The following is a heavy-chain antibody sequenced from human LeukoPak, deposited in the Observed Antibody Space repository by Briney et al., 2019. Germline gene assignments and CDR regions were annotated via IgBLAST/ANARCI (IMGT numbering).Heavy chain of an antibody. D-gene: IGHD2-2*02. V-gene: IGHV5-51*01. CDR3: ARSFDCSSTSCYRGWFDP. Sequence: GESLKISCKGSGYSFTSYWIGRVRQMPGKGLEWMGIIYPGDSDTRYSPSFQGQVTISADKSISTAHLQWSSLKASDTAMYYCARSFDCSSTSCYRGWFDPWGQGTLVTVSS. CDR2: IYPGDSDT. J-gene: IGHJ5*02. CDR1: GYSFTSYW.